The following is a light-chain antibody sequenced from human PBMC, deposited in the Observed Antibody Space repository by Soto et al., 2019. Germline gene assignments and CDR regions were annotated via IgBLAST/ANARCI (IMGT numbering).Light chain of an antibody. CDR2: ESS. CDR3: RQRSNWPQT. CDR1: QNVANY. V-gene: IGKV3-11*01. Sequence: EIVLTQSPATLSLSPGERATHSCRASQNVANYLDWYQQKPGQAPRLLIYESSNRATGIAARFSGSGSGTDFTLTISSLEPEDFAVYYCRQRSNWPQTLGQGTKVDIK. J-gene: IGKJ1*01.